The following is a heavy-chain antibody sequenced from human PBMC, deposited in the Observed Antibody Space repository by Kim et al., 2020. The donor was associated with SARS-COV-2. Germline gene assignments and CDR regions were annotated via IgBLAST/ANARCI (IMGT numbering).Heavy chain of an antibody. D-gene: IGHD3-3*01. CDR3: SRGRSGVVPSPILGLGPYYAYYAMDV. CDR1: GGSFSGYH. CDR2: INHSGGT. V-gene: IGHV4-34*01. J-gene: IGHJ6*02. Sequence: SETLSLTCAVFGGSFSGYHWTWIRQSPGKGLEWIGAINHSGGTNCNPSLKSRVTISLDTSKNQFSLKLGSVRAADTTVYYCSRGRSGVVPSPILGLGPYYAYYAMDVWGQGTTITVSS.